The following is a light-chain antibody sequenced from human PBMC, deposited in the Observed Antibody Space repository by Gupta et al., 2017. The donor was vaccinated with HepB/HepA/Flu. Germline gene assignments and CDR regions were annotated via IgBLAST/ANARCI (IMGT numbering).Light chain of an antibody. CDR1: SSDVGGYNY. CDR2: GVT. J-gene: IGLJ1*01. CDR3: NSYTSSSSFV. Sequence: GSPGQSITISCTGTSSDVGGYNYVSWYQQHPGKAPQLMIYGVTNRPSGVSNRFSGSKSGNTASLTISGLQAEDEADYYCNSYTSSSSFVFGTGTKVTVL. V-gene: IGLV2-14*03.